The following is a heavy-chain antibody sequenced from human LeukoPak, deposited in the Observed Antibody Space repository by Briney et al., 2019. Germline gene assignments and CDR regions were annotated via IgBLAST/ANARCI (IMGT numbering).Heavy chain of an antibody. CDR2: IVVGSGNT. V-gene: IGHV1-58*02. J-gene: IGHJ3*02. Sequence: SVKVSCTASGFTFTSSAMQWVRQARGQRLEWIGWIVVGSGNTNYAQKFQERVTITRDMSASTAYMELSSLRSEDTAVYYCAAGPDIEDAFDIWGQGTMVTVSS. CDR1: GFTFTSSA. D-gene: IGHD2-15*01. CDR3: AAGPDIEDAFDI.